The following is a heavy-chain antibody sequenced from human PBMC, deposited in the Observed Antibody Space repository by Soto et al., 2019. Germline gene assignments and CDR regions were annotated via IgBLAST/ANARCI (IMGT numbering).Heavy chain of an antibody. J-gene: IGHJ4*02. D-gene: IGHD3-3*02. V-gene: IGHV3-30-3*01. CDR2: ISYDGSNK. CDR3: ARDFLPHQDISSPSDY. Sequence: GGSLRLSCAASGFTFSSYAMHWVRQAPGKGLEWVAVISYDGSNKYYADSVKGRFTISRDNSKNTLYLQMNSLRAEDTAVYYCARDFLPHQDISSPSDYWGQGTLVTVSS. CDR1: GFTFSSYA.